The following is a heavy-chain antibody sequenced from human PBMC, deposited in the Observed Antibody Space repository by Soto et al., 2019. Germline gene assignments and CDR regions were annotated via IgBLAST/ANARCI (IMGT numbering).Heavy chain of an antibody. Sequence: EVQLSESGGGLVQPGGSLRLSCAASGFTFRSYTMSWVRQAPGKGLEWVSSFSGRDATTYYADSVKGRFTISRDNSKNTRYLQMHSLRAEDTALYFCVRAIVGATKVGWFDPWGLGALVTVSS. CDR1: GFTFRSYT. CDR2: FSGRDATT. V-gene: IGHV3-23*01. D-gene: IGHD1-26*01. CDR3: VRAIVGATKVGWFDP. J-gene: IGHJ5*02.